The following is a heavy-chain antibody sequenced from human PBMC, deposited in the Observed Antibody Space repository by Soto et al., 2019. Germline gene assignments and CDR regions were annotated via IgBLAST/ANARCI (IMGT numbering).Heavy chain of an antibody. CDR2: ITSGGSYT. CDR3: ARELDGIDV. V-gene: IGHV3-11*05. Sequence: QVQLVESGGGLVKPGGSLRLSCAASGLTFSDYYMSWIRQAPGKGLGWVSYITSGGSYTKYADSGQGRFTISRDNAKNSLYLQMNSLRAEDTAVYYCARELDGIDVWGQGTTVTVSS. CDR1: GLTFSDYY. J-gene: IGHJ6*02.